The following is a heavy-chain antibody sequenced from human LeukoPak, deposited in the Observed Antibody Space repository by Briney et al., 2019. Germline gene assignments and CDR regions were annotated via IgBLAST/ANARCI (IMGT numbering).Heavy chain of an antibody. V-gene: IGHV4-61*10. Sequence: SQTLSLTCTVSGDSISSGSYYWSWIRQPAGKGLEWIGNIYYSGSTNYNPSLKSRVTISLDTSKDQFSLKLSSVTAADTAVYYCARDGCSTSCYYFDYWGQGTLVTVSS. CDR1: GDSISSGSYY. CDR3: ARDGCSTSCYYFDY. CDR2: IYYSGST. D-gene: IGHD2-2*01. J-gene: IGHJ4*02.